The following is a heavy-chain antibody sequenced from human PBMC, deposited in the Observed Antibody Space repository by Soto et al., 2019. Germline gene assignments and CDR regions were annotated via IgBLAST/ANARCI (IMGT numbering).Heavy chain of an antibody. V-gene: IGHV5-51*01. Sequence: GESLKISCKGSGYSFTSYWIGWVRQMPGKGLEWMGIIYPGDSDIRYSPSFEGQVTISADKSISTAYLQWSSLRASDTAMYYCARHGGRRPQLFYYYGMDVWGQGTTVTVSS. CDR1: GYSFTSYW. CDR3: ARHGGRRPQLFYYYGMDV. J-gene: IGHJ6*02. D-gene: IGHD3-16*01. CDR2: IYPGDSDI.